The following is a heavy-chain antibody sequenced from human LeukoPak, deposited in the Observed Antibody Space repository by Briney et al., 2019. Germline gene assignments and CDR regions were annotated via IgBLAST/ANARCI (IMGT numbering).Heavy chain of an antibody. CDR1: GASVSNSH. D-gene: IGHD2/OR15-2a*01. CDR3: SAGYFEPFAH. J-gene: IGHJ4*02. Sequence: SETLSLTCAVSGASVSNSHWNWIRQFPGKGLEWIGCLSYTGKTDYNPSPSSRVTISLGTSNNQVSLKLKSVTAADTAVYCCSAGYFEPFAHWGPGTLVTVSS. CDR2: LSYTGKT. V-gene: IGHV4-59*02.